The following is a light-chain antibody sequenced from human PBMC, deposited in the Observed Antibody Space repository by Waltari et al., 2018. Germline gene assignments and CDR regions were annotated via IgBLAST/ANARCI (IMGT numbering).Light chain of an antibody. V-gene: IGKV3-20*01. CDR3: QQYDGSVVT. J-gene: IGKJ4*01. CDR1: QYINGSW. CDR2: AAS. Sequence: DIVFTQSPCTLSLSLGERVTLSCRASQYINGSWMTCYHQKPGQAPRLLIYAASTRAPGFPDRFSGSGSGTDFTLTISRLEPEDSAIYYCQQYDGSVVTFGGGTKVEIK.